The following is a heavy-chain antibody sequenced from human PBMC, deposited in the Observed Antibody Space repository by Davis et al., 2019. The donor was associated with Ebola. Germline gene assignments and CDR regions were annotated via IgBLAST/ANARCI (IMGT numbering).Heavy chain of an antibody. CDR1: GYTFTSYG. V-gene: IGHV1-18*01. Sequence: AASVQVSCKASGYTFTSYGISWVRQAPGQGLEWMGWISAYNGNTNYAQKLQGRVTMTTDTSTSTAYMELRSLRSDDTAVYYCARVRERPRSIAARTTIDYWGQGTLVTVSS. J-gene: IGHJ4*02. CDR2: ISAYNGNT. CDR3: ARVRERPRSIAARTTIDY. D-gene: IGHD6-6*01.